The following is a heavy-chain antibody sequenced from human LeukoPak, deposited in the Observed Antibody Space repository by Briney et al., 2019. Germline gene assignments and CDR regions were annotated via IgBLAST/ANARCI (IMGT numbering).Heavy chain of an antibody. CDR3: ARDTNGDVGGFDY. Sequence: GGSLRLSCAASGFTVSSNYMSWVRQAPGKGLEWVSVIYSGGSTYYAASVKGRFTISRDNSKNTLYLQMNSLRAEDTAVYYCARDTNGDVGGFDYWGQGTLVTVFS. J-gene: IGHJ4*02. CDR1: GFTVSSNY. D-gene: IGHD2-8*01. V-gene: IGHV3-66*02. CDR2: IYSGGST.